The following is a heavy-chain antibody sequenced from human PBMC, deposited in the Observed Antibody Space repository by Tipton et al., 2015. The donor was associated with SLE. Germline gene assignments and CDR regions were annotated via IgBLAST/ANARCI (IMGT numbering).Heavy chain of an antibody. V-gene: IGHV1-18*01. Sequence: QSGAEVKKPGASVEVSCRASGYPFTGFGLSWVRQAPGQGLEWMGWISAFNGNRRYAQKFEGRLTMTTDTSTNTAYMELRSLRSDDTAVYYCARAVGHYYCTGNIDCYVYYFDLWGQGTLVTVSS. J-gene: IGHJ4*02. D-gene: IGHD2-8*02. CDR1: GYPFTGFG. CDR2: ISAFNGNR. CDR3: ARAVGHYYCTGNIDCYVYYFDL.